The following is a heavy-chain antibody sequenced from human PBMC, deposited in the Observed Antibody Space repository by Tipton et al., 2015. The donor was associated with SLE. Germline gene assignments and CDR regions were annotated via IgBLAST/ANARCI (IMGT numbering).Heavy chain of an antibody. CDR3: ATRMATPAGFDY. D-gene: IGHD5-24*01. CDR2: FYHSGST. Sequence: TLSLTCTVSGGSISTNNYYWGWIRQPPGKGLEWIGSFYHSGSTYYNPSLKSRVTISVDTSENQFSFRLSSVTAADTAVYYCATRMATPAGFDYWGQGTLVTVSS. CDR1: GGSISTNNYY. V-gene: IGHV4-39*07. J-gene: IGHJ4*02.